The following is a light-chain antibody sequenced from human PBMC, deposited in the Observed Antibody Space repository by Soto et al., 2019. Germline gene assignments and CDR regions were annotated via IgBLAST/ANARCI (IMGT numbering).Light chain of an antibody. CDR3: CSYAGSSTLV. J-gene: IGLJ2*01. V-gene: IGLV2-23*02. Sequence: QSALTQPASVSGSPGQSITISCTGTSSDVGSYNLVSWYQQYPGKAPKLMIYEVTQRPSGVSNRFSGSKSGNTASLTISGLQAEDEADYYCCSYAGSSTLVLGGGTQLTVL. CDR2: EVT. CDR1: SSDVGSYNL.